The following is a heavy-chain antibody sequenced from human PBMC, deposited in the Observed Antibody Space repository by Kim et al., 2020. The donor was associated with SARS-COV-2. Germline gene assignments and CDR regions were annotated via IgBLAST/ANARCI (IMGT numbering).Heavy chain of an antibody. J-gene: IGHJ4*02. D-gene: IGHD3-10*01. CDR3: ARLYGSSFDY. CDR2: GST. V-gene: IGHV4-39*01. Sequence: GSTFRARSLRRRVTLSVDTARNQFSLKVTSVTAADTAVYYCARLYGSSFDYWGQGSLVTVSP.